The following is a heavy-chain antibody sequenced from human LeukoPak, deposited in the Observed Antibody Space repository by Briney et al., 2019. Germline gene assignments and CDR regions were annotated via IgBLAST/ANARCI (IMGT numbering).Heavy chain of an antibody. V-gene: IGHV3-30-3*01. CDR3: ARDTSGYYDY. CDR2: ISNDGTNK. Sequence: GGSLRLSCAASGFTFSNYRMHWVRQAPGKGLEWVAVISNDGTNKYYADSVKGRFTISRDNSKNTLYLQVNSVRAEDTAVYYCARDTSGYYDYWGQGALVTVSS. D-gene: IGHD2-15*01. CDR1: GFTFSNYR. J-gene: IGHJ4*02.